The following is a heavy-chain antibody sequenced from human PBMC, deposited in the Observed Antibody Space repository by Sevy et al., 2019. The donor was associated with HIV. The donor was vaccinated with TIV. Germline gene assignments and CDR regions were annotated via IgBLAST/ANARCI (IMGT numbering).Heavy chain of an antibody. Sequence: GESLKISCAASGFTFSSYAMHWVRQAPGKGLEWVAVISYDGSNKYYADSVKGRFTISRDNSKNTLYLQMNSLRAEDTAVYYCARAGGISVAGTYFDYWGHGTLVTVSS. CDR2: ISYDGSNK. CDR1: GFTFSSYA. D-gene: IGHD6-19*01. J-gene: IGHJ4*01. V-gene: IGHV3-30*04. CDR3: ARAGGISVAGTYFDY.